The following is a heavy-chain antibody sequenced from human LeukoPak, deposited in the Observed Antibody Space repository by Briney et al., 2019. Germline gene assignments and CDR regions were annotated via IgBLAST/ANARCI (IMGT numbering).Heavy chain of an antibody. CDR3: ARARLDSSARLYY. CDR2: IYYGGST. D-gene: IGHD3-22*01. Sequence: SETLSLTCTVSGGSISSYYWSWLREPPGKGLEWIGYIYYGGSTDYNPSLKSRVTISKDTSKTQFSLRLSSVTAADTAVYYCARARLDSSARLYYWGQGTLVTVSS. V-gene: IGHV4-59*01. J-gene: IGHJ4*02. CDR1: GGSISSYY.